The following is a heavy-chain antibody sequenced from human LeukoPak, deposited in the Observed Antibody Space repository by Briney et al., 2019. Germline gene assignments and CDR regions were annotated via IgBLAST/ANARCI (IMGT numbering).Heavy chain of an antibody. D-gene: IGHD3-22*01. CDR2: INPSGST. J-gene: IGHJ6*03. Sequence: SETLSLTCAVYGGSFSGYHWTWIRQSPGKGLEWIGDINPSGSTYYNPSLKSRLTISVDTSKNQFSLKLVSVTAADSAVYYCARGRHDITMIVVVMTSVSYYLDVWGKGTTVTVS. CDR1: GGSFSGYH. V-gene: IGHV4-34*01. CDR3: ARGRHDITMIVVVMTSVSYYLDV.